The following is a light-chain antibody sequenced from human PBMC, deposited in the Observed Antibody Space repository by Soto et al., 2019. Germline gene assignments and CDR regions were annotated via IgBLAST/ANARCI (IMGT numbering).Light chain of an antibody. CDR3: QQYNNWLTIT. V-gene: IGKV3-15*01. J-gene: IGKJ5*01. CDR2: GAS. CDR1: QSVSSN. Sequence: EIVMTQSPATLSVSPGERATLSCRASQSVSSNLAWYQQKPGQAPRLLIYGASTRTTGIPARFSGSGSGTEGTLTISSLQSEDFAVYYWQQYNNWLTITFGQGTRLEIK.